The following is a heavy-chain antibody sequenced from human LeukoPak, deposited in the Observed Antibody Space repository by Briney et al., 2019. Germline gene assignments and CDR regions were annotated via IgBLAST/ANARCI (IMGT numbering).Heavy chain of an antibody. V-gene: IGHV1-2*04. D-gene: IGHD3/OR15-3a*01. CDR2: INPNSGGT. J-gene: IGHJ4*02. CDR3: ARGDSFFDY. CDR1: GYTFTDYS. Sequence: ASVKVSCKASGYTFTDYSLHWVRQAPGQGLEWMGWINPNSGGTNYAQKFQGWITKTRDTSISTAYMELSRLRSDDTAVYYCARGDSFFDYWGQGTLVTVSS.